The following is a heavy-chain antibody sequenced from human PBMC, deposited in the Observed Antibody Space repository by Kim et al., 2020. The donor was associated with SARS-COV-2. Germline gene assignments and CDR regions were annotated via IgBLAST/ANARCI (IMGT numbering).Heavy chain of an antibody. CDR2: ISTNGSNT. CDR3: AKAKSAGANRPDS. CDR1: GFTFSSYD. J-gene: IGHJ4*02. V-gene: IGHV3-30*18. Sequence: GGSLRLSCAASGFTFSSYDMHWVRQAPGKGLDWVALISTNGSNTYYADSVMGRFTISRDNSKTTLYLHMNSLTSEDTAVYYCAKAKSAGANRPDSWGQGTLLTVSS.